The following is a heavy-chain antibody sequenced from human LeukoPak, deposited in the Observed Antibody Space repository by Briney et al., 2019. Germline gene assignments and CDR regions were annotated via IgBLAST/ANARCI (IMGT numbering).Heavy chain of an antibody. CDR2: INPSGGST. Sequence: ASVKVSCKPSGYTLTSYNMHWVRQAPGQGLEWMGIINPSGGSTSYAQKFQGRVTMSRDTSTSPASMELRSLRSDDTAVYYCARIPDTIFGVVPDYWGQGTLVTVSS. J-gene: IGHJ4*02. V-gene: IGHV1-46*01. CDR1: GYTLTSYN. CDR3: ARIPDTIFGVVPDY. D-gene: IGHD3-3*01.